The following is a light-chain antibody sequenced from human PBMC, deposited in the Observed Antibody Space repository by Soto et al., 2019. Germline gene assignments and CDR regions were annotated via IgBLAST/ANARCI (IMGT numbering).Light chain of an antibody. CDR3: QQYGHSPRT. J-gene: IGKJ1*01. CDR2: DAF. V-gene: IGKV3-20*01. Sequence: EIVLTQSPGTLSLSPGERATLSCRASQSVSRNYLAWYQQRPGQAPRLLIYDAFNRATGIPDRFSGRGSGTDFTLTITRLEPEDFALYYCQQYGHSPRTFGQGTKVDIK. CDR1: QSVSRNY.